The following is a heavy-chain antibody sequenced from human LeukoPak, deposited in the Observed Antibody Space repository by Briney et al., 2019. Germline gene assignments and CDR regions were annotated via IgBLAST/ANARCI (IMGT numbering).Heavy chain of an antibody. CDR3: ARWAGSYGHTYYFDY. CDR2: IYPGDSDT. V-gene: IGHV5-51*01. Sequence: PGESLKISCKGSGYSFTTYWIAWVRQMPGKGLEWMGIIYPGDSDTRYSPSFQGQVTISADKSISTAYLQWSSLKASDTAMYYCARWAGSYGHTYYFDYWGQGTLVTVSS. J-gene: IGHJ4*02. CDR1: GYSFTTYW. D-gene: IGHD5-18*01.